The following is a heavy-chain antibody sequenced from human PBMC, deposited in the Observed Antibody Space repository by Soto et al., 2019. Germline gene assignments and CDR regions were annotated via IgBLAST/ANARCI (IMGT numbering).Heavy chain of an antibody. CDR1: GFAFRSCA. CDR2: ISHDGIRR. V-gene: IGHV3-30*18. J-gene: IGHJ4*02. Sequence: GSLRLSCEASGFAFRSCAMHWVRQAPGRGLEWVAFISHDGIRRYYADSVKGRFIISRDNTKTTSFLQLNSLTGEDTAPYYCIKDRTATWSFDSWGQGALVTVSS. D-gene: IGHD2-8*02. CDR3: IKDRTATWSFDS.